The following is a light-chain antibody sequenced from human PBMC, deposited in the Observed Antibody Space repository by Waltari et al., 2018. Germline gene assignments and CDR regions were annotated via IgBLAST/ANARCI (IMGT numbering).Light chain of an antibody. CDR1: SSAVGSYNL. CDR2: EVT. CDR3: CSYAGSTTVE. J-gene: IGLJ2*01. V-gene: IGLV2-23*02. Sequence: QSALTQPASVSGSPGQSITISCTGTSSAVGSYNLVSWYQQHPGKAPKVMIYEVTKRPSGVSNRFSGSKSGNTASLTISGLQAEDEADYYCCSYAGSTTVEFGGGTKLTVL.